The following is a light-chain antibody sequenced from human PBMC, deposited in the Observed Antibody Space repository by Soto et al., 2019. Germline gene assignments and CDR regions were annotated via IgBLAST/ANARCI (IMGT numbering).Light chain of an antibody. J-gene: IGKJ1*01. CDR2: DGS. V-gene: IGKV1-5*03. Sequence: DIQMTQSPSTRSASIGDRIIITCRASQSINTWLAWYQQKPGEAPKLLIYDGSTLARGVPSRFSGSGSETEFTLTISRLQPDEFATFYCQQYQTYSRTFGQGTKVEV. CDR3: QQYQTYSRT. CDR1: QSINTW.